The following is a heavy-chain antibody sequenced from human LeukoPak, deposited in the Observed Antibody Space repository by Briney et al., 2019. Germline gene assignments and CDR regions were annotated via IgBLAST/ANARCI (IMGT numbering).Heavy chain of an antibody. CDR2: INHSGST. CDR3: ARPHGFYSSLNYYMDV. CDR1: GGSFSGYY. J-gene: IGHJ6*03. D-gene: IGHD6-19*01. Sequence: PSETLSLTCAVYGGSFSGYYWSWIRQPPGKGLEWIGEINHSGSTNYNPSLKSRVTISVDTSKNQFSLKLSSVTAADTAVYYCARPHGFYSSLNYYMDVWGKGTTVTVSS. V-gene: IGHV4-34*01.